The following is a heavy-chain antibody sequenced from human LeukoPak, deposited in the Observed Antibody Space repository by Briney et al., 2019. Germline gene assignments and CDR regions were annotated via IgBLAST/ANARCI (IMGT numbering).Heavy chain of an antibody. V-gene: IGHV1-2*06. CDR1: GYTFTGYY. Sequence: ASVKVSCKASGYTFTGYYMHWVRQAPGQGLEWMGRINPNSGGTNYAQKFQGRVTMTRDTSISTAYMELSRLRSDDTAVYYCAGGVGATIVPTFDYWGQGTLVTVSS. J-gene: IGHJ4*02. CDR2: INPNSGGT. D-gene: IGHD1-26*01. CDR3: AGGVGATIVPTFDY.